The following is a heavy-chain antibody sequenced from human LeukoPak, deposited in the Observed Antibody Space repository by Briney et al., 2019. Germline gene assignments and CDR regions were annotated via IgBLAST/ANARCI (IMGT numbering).Heavy chain of an antibody. J-gene: IGHJ6*03. CDR1: GYTFTSYG. CDR3: VRDGSSNWYANFDSYYMDV. CDR2: ISAYNGYT. V-gene: IGHV1-18*01. Sequence: ASVKVSCKASGYTFTSYGISWVRQAPGQGLEWMGWISAYNGYTNYAQNFQGRVTMTTDASTSTAYMELRSLRSDDTAVYYCVRDGSSNWYANFDSYYMDVWGKGTTVTVPS. D-gene: IGHD6-13*01.